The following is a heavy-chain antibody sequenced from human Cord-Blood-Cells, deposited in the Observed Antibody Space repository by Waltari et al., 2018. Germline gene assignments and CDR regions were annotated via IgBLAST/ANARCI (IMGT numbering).Heavy chain of an antibody. V-gene: IGHV3-23*01. CDR1: GFTFSSYA. CDR3: AKLPHIVVVPAAIWFDP. CDR2: ISGSGGST. J-gene: IGHJ5*02. Sequence: EVQLLESGGGLVQPGGSLRLSCAASGFTFSSYAMSWVRQAPGKGREWVSAISGSGGSTYYADSVKGRFTISRDNSKNTLYLQMNSLRAEDTAVYYCAKLPHIVVVPAAIWFDPWGQGTLVTVSS. D-gene: IGHD2-2*01.